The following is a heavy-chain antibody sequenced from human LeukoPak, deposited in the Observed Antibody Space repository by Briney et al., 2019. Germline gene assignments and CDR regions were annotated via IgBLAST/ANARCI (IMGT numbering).Heavy chain of an antibody. CDR2: ISYDGSNK. Sequence: GGSLRLSCAASGFTFSSYAMHWVRQAPGKGLEWVAVISYDGSNKYYADSVKGRFTISRDNSRNTLYLQMNSLRAEDTAVYYCARGFSSWSPHDAFDIWGQGTMVTVSS. CDR3: ARGFSSWSPHDAFDI. D-gene: IGHD6-13*01. V-gene: IGHV3-30*04. J-gene: IGHJ3*02. CDR1: GFTFSSYA.